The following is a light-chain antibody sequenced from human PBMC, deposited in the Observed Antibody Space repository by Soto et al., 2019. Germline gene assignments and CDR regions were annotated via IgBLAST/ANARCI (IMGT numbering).Light chain of an antibody. CDR2: DVS. CDR1: SSDVGGYDY. V-gene: IGLV2-11*01. Sequence: QSALTQPASVSGSPGQSIAISCTGTSSDVGGYDYVSWYQQQPDKAPKLMIYDVSKRPSGVPDRFSGSKSGNTASLTIFVLQAEDEADYYCCSYAGSYTYYVFGTGTKVTVL. J-gene: IGLJ1*01. CDR3: CSYAGSYTYYV.